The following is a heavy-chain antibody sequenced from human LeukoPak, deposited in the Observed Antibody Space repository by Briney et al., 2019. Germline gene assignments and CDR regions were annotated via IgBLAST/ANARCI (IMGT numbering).Heavy chain of an antibody. CDR1: GFTFSNAW. CDR2: IKSKTDGGTT. V-gene: IGHV3-15*01. Sequence: PGGSLRLSCAASGFTFSNAWMSWVRQAPGKGLEWVGRIKSKTDGGTTDYAAPVKGRFTISRDDSKNTLYLQMNSLKTEDTAVYYCTTELGYCSSTSCYADYWGQGTLVTVSS. CDR3: TTELGYCSSTSCYADY. J-gene: IGHJ4*02. D-gene: IGHD2-2*01.